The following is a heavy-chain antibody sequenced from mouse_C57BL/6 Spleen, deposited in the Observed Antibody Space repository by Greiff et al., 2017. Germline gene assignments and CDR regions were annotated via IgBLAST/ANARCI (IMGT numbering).Heavy chain of an antibody. CDR3: ARSYYGRAMDD. CDR2: IYPGDGDT. D-gene: IGHD1-1*01. CDR1: GYAFSSSW. V-gene: IGHV1-82*01. Sequence: VQLKQSGPELVKPGASVKISCKASGYAFSSSWMNWVKQRPGKGLEWIGRIYPGDGDTNYNGKFKGKATLTADKTSSTAYMQLSSLTSEDSAVYFCARSYYGRAMDDWGQGTSVTVSS. J-gene: IGHJ4*01.